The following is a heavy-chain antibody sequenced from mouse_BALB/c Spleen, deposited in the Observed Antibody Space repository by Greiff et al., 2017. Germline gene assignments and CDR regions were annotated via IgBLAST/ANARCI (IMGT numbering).Heavy chain of an antibody. CDR2: IDPANGNT. D-gene: IGHD2-10*02. CDR3: ARGDSSRYGNVYAMDY. J-gene: IGHJ4*01. Sequence: VQLKESGAELVKPGASVKLSCTASGFNIKDTYMHWVKQRPEQGLEWIGRIDPANGNTKYDPKFQGKATITADTSSNTAYLQLSSLTSEDTAVYYCARGDSSRYGNVYAMDYWGQGTSVTVSS. V-gene: IGHV14-3*02. CDR1: GFNIKDTY.